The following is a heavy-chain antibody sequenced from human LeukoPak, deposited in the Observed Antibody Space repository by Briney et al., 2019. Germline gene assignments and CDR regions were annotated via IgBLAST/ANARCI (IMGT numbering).Heavy chain of an antibody. Sequence: SETLSLTCAVYGGSFSGYYWGWIRQPPGKGLEWIGEINHSGSTNYNPSLKSRVTISVDTSKNQFSLKLSSVTAADTAVYYCARFSQLAHYYYYGMDVWGQGTTVTVSS. CDR2: INHSGST. J-gene: IGHJ6*02. V-gene: IGHV4-34*01. CDR1: GGSFSGYY. D-gene: IGHD6-6*01. CDR3: ARFSQLAHYYYYGMDV.